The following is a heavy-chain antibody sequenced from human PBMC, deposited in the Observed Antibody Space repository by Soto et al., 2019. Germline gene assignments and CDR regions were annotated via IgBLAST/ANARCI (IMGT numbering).Heavy chain of an antibody. J-gene: IGHJ4*02. Sequence: EVQLVESGGGLVKPGGSLRLSCAASGFSFSAYDMNWVRQAPGKGLEWVSFIASSSNYIDYADSVKGRFTISRDNAKNSLYLQMNSLRAGDTAVYYCARGPLRCPDFWGQGTLVTVSS. CDR3: ARGPLRCPDF. V-gene: IGHV3-21*01. D-gene: IGHD4-17*01. CDR2: IASSSNYI. CDR1: GFSFSAYD.